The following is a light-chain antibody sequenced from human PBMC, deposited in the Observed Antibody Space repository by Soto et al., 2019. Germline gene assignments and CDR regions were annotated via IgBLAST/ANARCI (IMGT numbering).Light chain of an antibody. CDR3: QHYNNWPFT. Sequence: EIVMTQSPVTLSVSPGERATLSCRASQSVSSNLAWYQQKPGQAPTLLIYGASARATGIPARFSGSGSGTEFTLTISSLQSEDFAVYYCQHYNNWPFTFGQGTQVDIK. CDR1: QSVSSN. J-gene: IGKJ2*01. CDR2: GAS. V-gene: IGKV3-15*01.